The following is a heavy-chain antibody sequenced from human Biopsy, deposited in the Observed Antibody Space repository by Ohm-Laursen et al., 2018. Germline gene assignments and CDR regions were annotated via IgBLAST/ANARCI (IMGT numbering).Heavy chain of an antibody. V-gene: IGHV4-59*01. D-gene: IGHD2/OR15-2a*01. CDR1: GGSISSDY. CDR2: IYYSGST. CDR3: ARATNSTGWPYYYFYGMDV. J-gene: IGHJ6*02. Sequence: SETLSLTCTVSGGSISSDYWSWIRQTPGKGLEWIGHIYYSGSTNYNPFLKSRVTISVDTSKNQFSLRLNSVTAADTAVYYCARATNSTGWPYYYFYGMDVWGQGTTVTVSS.